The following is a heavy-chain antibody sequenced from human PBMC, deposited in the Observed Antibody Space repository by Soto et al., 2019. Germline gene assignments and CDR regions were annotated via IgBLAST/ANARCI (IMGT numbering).Heavy chain of an antibody. Sequence: QVQLVESGGGVVQPGRSLRLSCAASGFTFSSYGMHWVRQAPGKGLEWVAVISYDGSNKYYADSVKGRFTISRDNSKNTRYLQMNSLRAEDTAVYYCAKVGAGGDYIWGSYLDYWGQGTLVTVSS. V-gene: IGHV3-30*18. J-gene: IGHJ4*02. CDR1: GFTFSSYG. CDR2: ISYDGSNK. D-gene: IGHD3-16*01. CDR3: AKVGAGGDYIWGSYLDY.